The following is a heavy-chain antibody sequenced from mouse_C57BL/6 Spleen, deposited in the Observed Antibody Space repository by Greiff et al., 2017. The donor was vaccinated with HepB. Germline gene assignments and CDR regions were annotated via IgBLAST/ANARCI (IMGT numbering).Heavy chain of an antibody. J-gene: IGHJ3*01. CDR2: INPNNGGT. V-gene: IGHV1-18*01. CDR1: GYTFTDYN. Sequence: VQLKESGPELVKPGASVKIPCKASGYTFTDYNMDWVKQSHGKSLEWIGDINPNNGGTIYNQKFKGKATLTVDKSSSTAYMELRSLTSEDTAVYYCARLDDFFAYWGQGTLVTVSA. CDR3: ARLDDFFAY. D-gene: IGHD2-4*01.